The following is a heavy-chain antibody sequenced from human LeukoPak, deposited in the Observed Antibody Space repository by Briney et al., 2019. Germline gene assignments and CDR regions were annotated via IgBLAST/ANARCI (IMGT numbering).Heavy chain of an antibody. V-gene: IGHV4-4*07. J-gene: IGHJ6*03. D-gene: IGHD5-24*01. Sequence: SETPSLTCSVSGGSISNFFWTWIRQPAGKGLEYIGRIYASGSTDYNPSLRSRPTLSLDTSKNQFSLRLNSVTAADTAVYYCARSARFNYFYMDVWGKGTTVTVSS. CDR2: IYASGST. CDR1: GGSISNFF. CDR3: ARSARFNYFYMDV.